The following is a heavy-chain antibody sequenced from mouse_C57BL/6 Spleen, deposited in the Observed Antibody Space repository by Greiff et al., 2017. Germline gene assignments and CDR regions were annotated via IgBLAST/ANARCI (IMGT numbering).Heavy chain of an antibody. CDR1: GFTFSSYG. CDR2: ISSGGSYT. Sequence: EVKLVESGGDLVKPGGSLKLSCAASGFTFSSYGMSWVRQTPDKRLEWVATISSGGSYTYYPDSVKGRFTISRDNAKNTLYLQMSSLKSEDTAMYYCARDSSDYAMDDWGQGTSVTVAS. CDR3: ARDSSDYAMDD. J-gene: IGHJ4*01. V-gene: IGHV5-6*02. D-gene: IGHD3-2*01.